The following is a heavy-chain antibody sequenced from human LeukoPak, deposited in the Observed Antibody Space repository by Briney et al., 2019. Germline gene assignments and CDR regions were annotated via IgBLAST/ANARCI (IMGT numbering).Heavy chain of an antibody. Sequence: GGSLRLSCAASGFPFSSYGMHWVRKAPGKGLEWVAFIPYDGSDKFYADSVEGRFTISRDNSKNTLYLQMNSMRAEDTAVYYCAAMTSVTTGDYWGQGTLVTVSS. CDR1: GFPFSSYG. CDR2: IPYDGSDK. D-gene: IGHD4-11*01. J-gene: IGHJ4*02. V-gene: IGHV3-30*02. CDR3: AAMTSVTTGDY.